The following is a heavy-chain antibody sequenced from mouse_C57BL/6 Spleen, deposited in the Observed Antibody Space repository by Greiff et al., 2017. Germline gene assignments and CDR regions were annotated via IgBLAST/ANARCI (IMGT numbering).Heavy chain of an antibody. CDR1: GFTFNTYA. CDR3: VRDDCGSAWFAY. J-gene: IGHJ3*01. CDR2: IRSKSSNSAT. Sequence: EVQLQQSGGGLVQPKGSLKLSCAASGFTFNTYAMHWVRQAPGKGLEWVARIRSKSSNSATYYADSVKNRFTISRDHSQSMLYLQMNTLKTEDTAMYYCVRDDCGSAWFAYWGQVALVTVSA. D-gene: IGHD1-1*01. V-gene: IGHV10-3*01.